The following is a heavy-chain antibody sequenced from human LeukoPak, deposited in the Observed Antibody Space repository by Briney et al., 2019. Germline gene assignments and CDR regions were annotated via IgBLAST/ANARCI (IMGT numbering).Heavy chain of an antibody. D-gene: IGHD3-22*01. J-gene: IGHJ4*02. Sequence: PSETLSLTCAVYGGSFSGYYWSWIRQPPGKGLEWIGEINHSGSTNYNPSLKSRVTISVDTSKNQFSLKLSSVTAADTAVYYCARVDYYDSSGLFDYWGQGTLVTVSS. CDR1: GGSFSGYY. V-gene: IGHV4-34*01. CDR2: INHSGST. CDR3: ARVDYYDSSGLFDY.